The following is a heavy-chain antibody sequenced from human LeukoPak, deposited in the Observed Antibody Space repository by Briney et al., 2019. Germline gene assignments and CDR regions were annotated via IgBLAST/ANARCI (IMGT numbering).Heavy chain of an antibody. Sequence: ASEALSLTCAVSGGSISSGGYSWSWIRQPPGKGLEWIGYIYHSGSTYYNPSLKSRVTISVDRSKNQFSLKLSSVTAADTAVYYCARGDHGGASDYWGQGTLVTVSS. CDR2: IYHSGST. CDR1: GGSISSGGYS. D-gene: IGHD4-23*01. J-gene: IGHJ4*02. CDR3: ARGDHGGASDY. V-gene: IGHV4-30-2*01.